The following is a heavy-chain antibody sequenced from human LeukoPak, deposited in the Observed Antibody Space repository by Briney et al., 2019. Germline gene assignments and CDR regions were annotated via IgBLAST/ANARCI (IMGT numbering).Heavy chain of an antibody. J-gene: IGHJ5*02. CDR2: INPSGGST. D-gene: IGHD3-16*01. Sequence: GASVKVSCKAPGYTFTSYYMHWVRQAPGQGLEWMGIINPSGGSTSYAQKFQGRVTMTRDTSTSTVYMELSSLRSEDTAVYYCARAPKINNWFDPWGQGTLVTVSS. CDR1: GYTFTSYY. V-gene: IGHV1-46*01. CDR3: ARAPKINNWFDP.